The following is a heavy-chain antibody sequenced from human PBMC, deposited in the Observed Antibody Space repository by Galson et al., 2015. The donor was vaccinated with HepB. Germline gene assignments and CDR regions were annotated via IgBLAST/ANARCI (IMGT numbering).Heavy chain of an antibody. J-gene: IGHJ6*02. CDR2: IIPIFGTA. V-gene: IGHV1-69*13. D-gene: IGHD2-2*01. CDR1: GGTFSSYA. Sequence: SVKVSCKASGGTFSSYAISWVRQAPGQGLEWMGGIIPIFGTANYAQKFQGRVTITADESTSTAYMELGSLRSEDTAVYYCARGDIVVVPAAIDYYYGMDVWGQGTTVTVSS. CDR3: ARGDIVVVPAAIDYYYGMDV.